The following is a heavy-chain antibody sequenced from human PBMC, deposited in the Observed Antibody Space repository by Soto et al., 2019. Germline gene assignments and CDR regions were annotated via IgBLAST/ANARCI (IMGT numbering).Heavy chain of an antibody. CDR3: ARHTLALRKNNWFDP. V-gene: IGHV4-39*01. D-gene: IGHD3-3*02. Sequence: SETLSLTCTVSGDSIISSDFYWGRVRQPPGKGLEWIGSIFYLESSYYNPSLKSRVTMSVDTSKNQFSLRLRSVTAADTALYFCARHTLALRKNNWFDPWGQGIMVTVSS. J-gene: IGHJ5*02. CDR1: GDSIISSDFY. CDR2: IFYLESS.